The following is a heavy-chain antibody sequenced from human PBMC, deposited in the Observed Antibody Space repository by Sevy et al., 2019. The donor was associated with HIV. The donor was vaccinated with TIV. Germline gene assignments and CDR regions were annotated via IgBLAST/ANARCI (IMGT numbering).Heavy chain of an antibody. CDR3: ARGGPSSYHGDY. D-gene: IGHD1-26*01. V-gene: IGHV1-2*06. J-gene: IGHJ4*02. Sequence: ASVKVSCKASGYTFTGYYMHWVRQAPGQGLEWMGRINPNSGGTNYSQKFQGRVTMTRDTSISTAYMELSRLRSDDTAVYYCARGGPSSYHGDYWGQGTLVTVSS. CDR1: GYTFTGYY. CDR2: INPNSGGT.